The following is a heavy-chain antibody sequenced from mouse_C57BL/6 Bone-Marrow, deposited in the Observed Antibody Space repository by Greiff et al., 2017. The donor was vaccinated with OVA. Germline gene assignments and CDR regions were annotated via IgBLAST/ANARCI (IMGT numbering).Heavy chain of an antibody. CDR2: FYPGSGSI. CDR3: ARKLGDYFDY. D-gene: IGHD4-1*01. CDR1: GYTFTEYT. J-gene: IGHJ2*01. Sequence: VQLQQSGAELVKPGASVKLSCKASGYTFTEYTIHWVKQRSGQGLEWIGWFYPGSGSIKYNEKFKSKATLTVDKSSSTAYMQLSSLTSEDSAVYYCARKLGDYFDYWGQGTTLTVSS. V-gene: IGHV1-62-2*01.